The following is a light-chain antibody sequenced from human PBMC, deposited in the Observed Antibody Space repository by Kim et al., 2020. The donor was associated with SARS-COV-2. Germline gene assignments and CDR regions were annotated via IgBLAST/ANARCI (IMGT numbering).Light chain of an antibody. CDR2: VAS. CDR1: QDIGNY. V-gene: IGKV1-9*01. Sequence: DIQLTQSPSSLSASVGDRVIVTCRASQDIGNYLAWYQQRPGRAPKLLISVASTLHSGVPTRFNGSGSGTDFTLTISSLQAEDLATYYCQNLNGYPLTFGQGTRLEIK. CDR3: QNLNGYPLT. J-gene: IGKJ5*01.